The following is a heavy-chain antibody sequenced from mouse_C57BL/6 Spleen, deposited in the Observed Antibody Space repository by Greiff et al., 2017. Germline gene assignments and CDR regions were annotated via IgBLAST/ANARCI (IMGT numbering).Heavy chain of an antibody. D-gene: IGHD2-4*01. Sequence: VQLQQSGPELVKPGASVKISCKASGYAFSSSWMNWVKQRPGKGLEWIGRIYPGDGDTNYNGKFKGKATLTADKSSSKAYMQLSSLTSEDSAVYFCARGGYDYGGWYYAMDDWGQGTSVTVSS. CDR3: ARGGYDYGGWYYAMDD. CDR1: GYAFSSSW. CDR2: IYPGDGDT. V-gene: IGHV1-82*01. J-gene: IGHJ4*01.